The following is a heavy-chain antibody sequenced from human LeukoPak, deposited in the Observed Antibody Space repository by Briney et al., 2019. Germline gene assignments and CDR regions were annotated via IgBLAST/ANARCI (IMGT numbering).Heavy chain of an antibody. Sequence: SETLSLTCAVSGGSISSGGYSWSWIRQPPGQGLEWIGYIYYSGSTYYNPSLKSRVTISVDTSKNQFSLKLSSVTAADTAVYYCARGSPYYYDSSGYYHYSVWDYWGQGTLVTVSS. V-gene: IGHV4-30-4*07. CDR2: IYYSGST. D-gene: IGHD3-22*01. J-gene: IGHJ4*02. CDR1: GGSISSGGYS. CDR3: ARGSPYYYDSSGYYHYSVWDY.